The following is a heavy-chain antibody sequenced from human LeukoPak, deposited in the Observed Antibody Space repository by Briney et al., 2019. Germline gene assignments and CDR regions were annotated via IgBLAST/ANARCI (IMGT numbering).Heavy chain of an antibody. Sequence: SQTLSLTCAVSGGSISSGGYSWSWIRQSPGKGLEWIGYIYHNGITNYNPSLKSRVTISIDTSKNEFSLKLTSVIAADTAVYFCAREANYYGSGSYFEGTFDYWGQGSLVTVSS. CDR1: GGSISSGGYS. J-gene: IGHJ4*02. CDR2: IYHNGIT. D-gene: IGHD3-10*01. V-gene: IGHV4-61*08. CDR3: AREANYYGSGSYFEGTFDY.